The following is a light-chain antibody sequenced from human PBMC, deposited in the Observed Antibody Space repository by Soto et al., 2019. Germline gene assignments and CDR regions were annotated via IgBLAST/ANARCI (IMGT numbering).Light chain of an antibody. CDR3: QLWDRNTDRYV. V-gene: IGLV3-21*02. J-gene: IGLJ1*01. Sequence: LTQPPSVSVAPGQTARITCGGNNIGSEGVHWYQQQPGQAPVLVVYDDNDRPSGIPDRFYGSKSGNTATLTITRVEAGDEADYYCQLWDRNTDRYVFGTGTKVTVL. CDR2: DDN. CDR1: NIGSEG.